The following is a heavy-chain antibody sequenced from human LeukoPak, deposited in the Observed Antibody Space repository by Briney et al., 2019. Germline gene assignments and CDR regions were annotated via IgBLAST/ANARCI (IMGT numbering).Heavy chain of an antibody. CDR3: ALQVARRSFGMDV. D-gene: IGHD6-6*01. V-gene: IGHV3-33*01. CDR1: GFTFSSFG. CDR2: IWSDGNNK. J-gene: IGHJ6*02. Sequence: GRSLRLSCAASGFTFSSFGMHWVRQAPGKGLEWVAVIWSDGNNKYYADSVKGRFTISRDNSKNTLYLQMNSLRAEDTAVYYCALQVARRSFGMDVWGQGTTVTVSS.